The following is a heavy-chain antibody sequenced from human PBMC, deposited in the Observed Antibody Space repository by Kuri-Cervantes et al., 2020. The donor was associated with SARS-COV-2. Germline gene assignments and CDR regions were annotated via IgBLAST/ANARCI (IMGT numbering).Heavy chain of an antibody. CDR2: ISGSGSYI. V-gene: IGHV3-21*01. CDR3: ARVAGEGPIYYYYMDV. J-gene: IGHJ6*03. CDR1: GGSISSSS. D-gene: IGHD2-21*01. Sequence: GESLKISCTVSGGSISSSSYYWGWIRQPPGKALEWVSSISGSGSYIYYADSVKGRFTISKESGENSLYLHMNSLRGDDTAVYYCARVAGEGPIYYYYMDVWGKGTTVTVSS.